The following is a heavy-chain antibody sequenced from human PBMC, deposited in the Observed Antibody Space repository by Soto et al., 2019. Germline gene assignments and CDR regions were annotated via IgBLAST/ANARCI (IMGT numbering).Heavy chain of an antibody. CDR1: GFTFSSYA. V-gene: IGHV3-30-3*01. CDR3: AREALNYYYGMDV. CDR2: ISYDGSNK. Sequence: EGSLRLSCAASGFTFSSYAMHWVRQAPGKGLEWVAVISYDGSNKYYADSVKGRFTISRDNSKNTLYLQMNSLRAEDTAVYYCAREALNYYYGMDVWGQGTTVTVSS. D-gene: IGHD3-9*01. J-gene: IGHJ6*02.